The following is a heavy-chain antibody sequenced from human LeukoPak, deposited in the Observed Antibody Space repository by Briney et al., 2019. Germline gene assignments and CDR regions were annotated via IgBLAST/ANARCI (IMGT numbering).Heavy chain of an antibody. J-gene: IGHJ3*02. V-gene: IGHV3-48*01. CDR2: ISRGDSTI. D-gene: IGHD3-22*01. CDR3: ARLTRKAMILGAFDI. Sequence: GGSLRLSCAASGFSLNDYSVTWVRQAPGQGLELVSHISRGDSTIDYADSVKGRFSISRDNGKNSLSLQMNSLRVDDTAIYYCARLTRKAMILGAFDIWGQGTRVTVSS. CDR1: GFSLNDYS.